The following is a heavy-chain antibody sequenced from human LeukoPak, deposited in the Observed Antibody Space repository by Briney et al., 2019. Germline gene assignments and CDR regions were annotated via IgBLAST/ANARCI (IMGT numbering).Heavy chain of an antibody. J-gene: IGHJ4*02. CDR3: ARGLKGELSFDY. D-gene: IGHD3-16*02. CDR2: IYSGGST. Sequence: GGSLRLSCAASGFTVSSNYMSWVRQAPGKGREWVSVIYSGGSTYYADSVKGRFTISRDNSKNTLYLQMNSLRAEDTAVYYCARGLKGELSFDYWGQGTLVTVSS. V-gene: IGHV3-66*02. CDR1: GFTVSSNY.